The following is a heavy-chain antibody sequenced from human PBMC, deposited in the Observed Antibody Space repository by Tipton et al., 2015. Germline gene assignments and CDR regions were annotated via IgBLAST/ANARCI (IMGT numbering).Heavy chain of an antibody. Sequence: QLVQSGAEVKKPGASVKVSCKASGYTFTNYYVHWVRQTPGQGFEWMGIINPSGDSTTYAQKFQDRVTMTTDTSTSTVSMELSSLRSEAPAVFFCARDLWKKIVFRDQRRAWNYTMDVGAKGPRSPSP. D-gene: IGHD1-7*01. CDR1: GYTFTNYY. V-gene: IGHV1-46*01. CDR2: INPSGDST. J-gene: IGHJ6*02. CDR3: ARDLWKKIVFRDQRRAWNYTMDV.